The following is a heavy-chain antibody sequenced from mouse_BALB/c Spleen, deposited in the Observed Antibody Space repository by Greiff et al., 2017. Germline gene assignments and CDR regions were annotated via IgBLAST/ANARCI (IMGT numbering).Heavy chain of an antibody. D-gene: IGHD3-1*01. CDR1: GYAFSSYW. V-gene: IGHV1-80*01. CDR2: IYPGDGDT. Sequence: QVQLKESGAELVRPGSSVKISCKASGYAFSSYWMNWVKQRPGQGLEWIGQIYPGDGDTNYNGKFKGKATLTADKSSSTAYMQLSSLTSEDSAVYFCARWGSSSGPFDYWGQGTTLTVSA. CDR3: ARWGSSSGPFDY. J-gene: IGHJ2*01.